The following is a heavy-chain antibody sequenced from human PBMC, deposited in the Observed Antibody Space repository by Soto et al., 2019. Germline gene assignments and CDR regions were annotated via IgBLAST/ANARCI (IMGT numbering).Heavy chain of an antibody. J-gene: IGHJ4*02. CDR1: GGSISSYY. V-gene: IGHV4-59*08. CDR2: IYYSGST. Sequence: SETLSLTCTVSGGSISSYYWSWIRQPPGKGLEWIGYIYYSGSTKYNPSLKSRVTISVDTSKNQFSLNLTSVTAADTAVYYCARSSYYYDSIGTDWGQGTLVTVSS. D-gene: IGHD3-22*01. CDR3: ARSSYYYDSIGTD.